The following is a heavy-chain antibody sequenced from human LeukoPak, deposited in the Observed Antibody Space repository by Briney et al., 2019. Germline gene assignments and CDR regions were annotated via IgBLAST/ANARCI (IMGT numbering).Heavy chain of an antibody. J-gene: IGHJ4*02. Sequence: ASVKVSCKASGYTFTGYYMHWVRQAPGQGLEWMGWINPNSGGTNYAQKFQGRVTMTRDTSISTAYMELSRLRSGDTAVYYCARAYCSGGSCYSWFGYWGQGTLVTVSS. CDR3: ARAYCSGGSCYSWFGY. D-gene: IGHD2-15*01. CDR2: INPNSGGT. V-gene: IGHV1-2*02. CDR1: GYTFTGYY.